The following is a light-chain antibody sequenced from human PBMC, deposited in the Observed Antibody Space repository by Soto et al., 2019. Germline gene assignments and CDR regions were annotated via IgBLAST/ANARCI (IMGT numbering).Light chain of an antibody. CDR3: QQYGHSPRT. J-gene: IGKJ1*01. Sequence: EIVLTQSPGTQSLSPGERATLSCRASQSVADNYLAWYQQKPGQPPRLLIYAASRRAAGIPDTFSGSGSGTDFTLTITRLEPEDFALYYCQQYGHSPRTFGQGTKVDI. V-gene: IGKV3-20*01. CDR1: QSVADNY. CDR2: AAS.